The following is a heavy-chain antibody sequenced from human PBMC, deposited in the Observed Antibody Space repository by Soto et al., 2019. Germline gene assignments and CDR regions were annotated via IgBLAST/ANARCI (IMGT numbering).Heavy chain of an antibody. CDR3: ARDRDSGYYDSSGYAFDI. CDR2: ISGSGGST. J-gene: IGHJ3*02. V-gene: IGHV3-23*01. Sequence: EVQLLESGGGLVQPGGSLRLSCAASGFTFSSYAMSWVRQAPGKGLEWVSAISGSGGSTYYADSVKGRFTISRDNAKNSLYLQMNSLRAEDTAVYYCARDRDSGYYDSSGYAFDIWGQGTMVTVSS. CDR1: GFTFSSYA. D-gene: IGHD3-22*01.